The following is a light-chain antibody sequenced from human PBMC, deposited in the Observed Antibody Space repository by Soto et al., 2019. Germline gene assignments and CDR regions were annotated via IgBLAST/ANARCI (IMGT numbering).Light chain of an antibody. CDR2: DAS. Sequence: EIVMTQSPATLSVSPGARAPLSCRASQSVSIYLVWYQQQPGQAPRLLIYDASSRPTDIPARFSGSGSGTDFTLTISSLEPEDFALYYCQQRSNWPITFGQGTRLEIK. CDR3: QQRSNWPIT. CDR1: QSVSIY. J-gene: IGKJ5*01. V-gene: IGKV3-11*01.